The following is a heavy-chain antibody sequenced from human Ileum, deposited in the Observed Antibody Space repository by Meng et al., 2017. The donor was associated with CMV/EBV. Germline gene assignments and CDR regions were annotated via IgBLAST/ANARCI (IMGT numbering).Heavy chain of an antibody. CDR2: INYSETI. CDR1: GGSFTDYL. J-gene: IGHJ4*02. CDR3: ARRVGSGRYYFDY. D-gene: IGHD3-10*01. Sequence: CAVYGGSFTDYLCSWIRQSPGKGLEWIGEINYSETINYNPSLKSRVTMSVDASRNQFSLKLSSVTAADTALYYCARRVGSGRYYFDYWSQGTLVTVSS. V-gene: IGHV4-34*01.